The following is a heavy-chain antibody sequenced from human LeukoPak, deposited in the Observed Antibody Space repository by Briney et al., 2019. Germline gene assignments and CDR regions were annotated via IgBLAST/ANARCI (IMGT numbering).Heavy chain of an antibody. CDR3: ARGGRIAVAGPAEYFQH. CDR1: GGSISSYY. V-gene: IGHV4-59*01. D-gene: IGHD6-19*01. J-gene: IGHJ1*01. Sequence: SETLSLTCTVSGGSISSYYRSWIRQPPGKGLEWIGYIYYSGSTNYNPSLKSRVAISEDTSKNQFSLKLSSVTAADTAVYYCARGGRIAVAGPAEYFQHWGQGTLVTVSS. CDR2: IYYSGST.